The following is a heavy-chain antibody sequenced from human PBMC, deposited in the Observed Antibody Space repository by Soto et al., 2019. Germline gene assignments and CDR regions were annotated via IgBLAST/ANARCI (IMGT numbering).Heavy chain of an antibody. CDR2: IYYSGST. J-gene: IGHJ4*02. Sequence: PSETLSLTCTVSGVSISSYYWSWIRQPPGKGLEWIGYIYYSGSTNYNPSLKSRVTISVDTSKNQFSLKLSSVTAADTAVYYCARHASWLRYFDWLSPFDYWGQGTLVTVSS. CDR1: GVSISSYY. CDR3: ARHASWLRYFDWLSPFDY. V-gene: IGHV4-59*08. D-gene: IGHD3-9*01.